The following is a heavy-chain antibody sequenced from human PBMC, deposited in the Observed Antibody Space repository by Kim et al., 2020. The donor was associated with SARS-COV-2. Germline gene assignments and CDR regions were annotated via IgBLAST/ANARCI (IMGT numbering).Heavy chain of an antibody. Sequence: DSVKGRFTISRDNAKNSLYLQMNSLRDEDTAVYYCARDVDTATKWGRFDYWGQGTLVTVSS. D-gene: IGHD5-18*01. CDR3: ARDVDTATKWGRFDY. J-gene: IGHJ4*02. V-gene: IGHV3-48*02.